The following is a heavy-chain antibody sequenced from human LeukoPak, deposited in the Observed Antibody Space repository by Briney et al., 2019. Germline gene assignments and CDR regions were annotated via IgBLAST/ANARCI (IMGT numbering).Heavy chain of an antibody. CDR2: ISSSSSYI. J-gene: IGHJ6*03. D-gene: IGHD2-2*01. V-gene: IGHV3-21*01. CDR1: GFTFSSYS. Sequence: GGSLRLSCAASGFTFSSYSMNWVRQAPGKGLEWVSSISSSSSYIYYADSVKGRFTISRDNAKNSLYLQMNSLRAEDTAVYYCARDATDIVVVPAFYYYMDVWGKGTTVTVSS. CDR3: ARDATDIVVVPAFYYYMDV.